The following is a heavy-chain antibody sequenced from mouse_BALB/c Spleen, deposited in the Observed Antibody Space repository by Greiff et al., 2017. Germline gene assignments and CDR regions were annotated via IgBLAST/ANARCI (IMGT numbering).Heavy chain of an antibody. V-gene: IGHV1-15*01. CDR1: GYTFTDYE. Sequence: QVQLQQSVAELVRPGASVTLSCKASGYTFTDYEMHWVKQTPVHGLEWIGAIDPETGGTAYNQKFKGKATLTADKSSSTAYMELRSLTSEDSAVYYCTREYWGQGTSVTVSS. CDR2: IDPETGGT. J-gene: IGHJ4*01. CDR3: TREY.